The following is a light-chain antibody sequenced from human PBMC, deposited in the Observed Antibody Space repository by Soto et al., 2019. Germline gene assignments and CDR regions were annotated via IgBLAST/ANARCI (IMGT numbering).Light chain of an antibody. CDR3: QQRSNWPFT. CDR1: QSVTSY. Sequence: EIVLTQSPATLSLSPGERATLSCRASQSVTSYLAWYQQKPGHAPRLLIYAAFNRATGVPARFSGSGSGTDFTLTISSLEPGDFAVYYCQQRSNWPFTFVPGTKVDIK. J-gene: IGKJ3*01. V-gene: IGKV3-11*01. CDR2: AAF.